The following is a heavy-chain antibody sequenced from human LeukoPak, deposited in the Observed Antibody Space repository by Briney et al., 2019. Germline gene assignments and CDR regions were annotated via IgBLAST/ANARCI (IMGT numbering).Heavy chain of an antibody. J-gene: IGHJ6*03. CDR1: GIIFSNYW. Sequence: PGGSLRLSCAASGIIFSNYWMHWVRQAPGKGLVWVSRINRDGSGTSYADSVKGRFTISRDNAKNTLYLQMNSLGAEDTAVYYCARGSYYMDVWGKGTTVTISS. CDR3: ARGSYYMDV. V-gene: IGHV3-74*01. CDR2: INRDGSGT.